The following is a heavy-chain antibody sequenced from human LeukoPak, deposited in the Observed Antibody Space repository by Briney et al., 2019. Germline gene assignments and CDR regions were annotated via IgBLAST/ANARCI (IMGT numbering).Heavy chain of an antibody. CDR1: GFTFSSYG. CDR3: AKVHLKYCSGGSCYTLDY. CDR2: ISYDGGNK. J-gene: IGHJ4*02. V-gene: IGHV3-30*18. D-gene: IGHD2-15*01. Sequence: GGSLRLSCAASGFTFSSYGMHWVRQAPGKGLEWVAVISYDGGNKYYADSVKGRFTISRDNSKNTLYLQMNSLRAEDTAVYYCAKVHLKYCSGGSCYTLDYWGQGTLVTVSS.